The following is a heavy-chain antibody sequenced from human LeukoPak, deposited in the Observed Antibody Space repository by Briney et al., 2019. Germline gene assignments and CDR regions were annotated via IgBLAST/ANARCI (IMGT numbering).Heavy chain of an antibody. V-gene: IGHV1-2*02. D-gene: IGHD3-16*01. CDR1: GYTFTTYD. CDR3: ARDGFATF. Sequence: GASVKVSCKASGYTFTTYDINWVRQAPGQGLEWMGWINPNSGGTNYAQKFQGRVTMTRDTSISTAYMELSRLRSDDTAVYYCARDGFATFWGQGTLVTVSS. CDR2: INPNSGGT. J-gene: IGHJ4*02.